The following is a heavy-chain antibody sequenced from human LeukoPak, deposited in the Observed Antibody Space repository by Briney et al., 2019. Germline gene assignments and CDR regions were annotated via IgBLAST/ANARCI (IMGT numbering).Heavy chain of an antibody. CDR1: GFTFSSYE. D-gene: IGHD3-10*01. CDR2: ISSSGSTI. CDR3: ARYYGVDIDY. V-gene: IGHV3-48*03. Sequence: GGSLRLSCAASGFTFSSYEMNWVRQAPGKGLEWVSYISSSGSTIYYADSVKGRFTISGDNAKNSLYLQMNSLRAEDTAVYYCARYYGVDIDYWGQGTLVTVSS. J-gene: IGHJ4*02.